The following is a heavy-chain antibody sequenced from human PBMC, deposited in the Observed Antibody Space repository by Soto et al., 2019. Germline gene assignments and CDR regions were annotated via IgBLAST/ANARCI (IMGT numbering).Heavy chain of an antibody. CDR1: GFMFEQYT. CDR2: IYGSASRT. CDR3: AKDRQPDDRWDIDR. J-gene: IGHJ4*02. D-gene: IGHD1-26*01. Sequence: EVQLLESGGDLVRPGMSLRLSCAASGFMFEQYTINWVRQAPGKGLEWVSGIYGSASRTFYADSVKGRFTISRDNSRNTVYLQMNDLRVDDTAVYYCAKDRQPDDRWDIDRWGRGTRVTVSS. V-gene: IGHV3-23*01.